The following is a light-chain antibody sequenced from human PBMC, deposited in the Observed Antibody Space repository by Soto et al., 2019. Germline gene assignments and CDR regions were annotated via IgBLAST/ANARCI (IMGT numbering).Light chain of an antibody. V-gene: IGLV2-14*01. Sequence: QSALTQPASVSGSPGQSITISCTGSSSDLGGYNYVSWYQQHPGKAPKLMIYDVSNRPSGVSNRFSGSNSGNTASLTISGHQAEDEADYYCSSYISSSTLLFGGGTKLTVL. CDR2: DVS. J-gene: IGLJ2*01. CDR1: SSDLGGYNY. CDR3: SSYISSSTLL.